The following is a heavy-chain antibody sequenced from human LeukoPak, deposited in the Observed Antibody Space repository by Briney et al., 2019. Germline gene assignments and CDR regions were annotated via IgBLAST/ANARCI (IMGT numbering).Heavy chain of an antibody. Sequence: PGGSLRLSCAASGFTFSSYAMHWVRQAPGKGLEWVSVISYDGSNKYYADSVKGRFTISRDNSKTTLYLQMNSLRAEDTAVYYCARVTSSSWDTFDYWGQGTLVTVSS. CDR1: GFTFSSYA. CDR2: ISYDGSNK. J-gene: IGHJ4*02. CDR3: ARVTSSSWDTFDY. D-gene: IGHD6-13*01. V-gene: IGHV3-30-3*01.